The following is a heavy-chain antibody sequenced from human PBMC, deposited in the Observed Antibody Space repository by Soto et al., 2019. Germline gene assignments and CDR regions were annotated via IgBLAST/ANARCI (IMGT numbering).Heavy chain of an antibody. Sequence: QVQLVESGGGVVQPGRSLRLSCAASGFTFRSYGMHWVRQAPGKGLEWVAVISYDGSNKYYADSLKGRFTISRDNSENTLYLEMNSLTAEGTAVYYCAKDRGSSAAAGLDYWGQGTLVTVSS. CDR1: GFTFRSYG. CDR2: ISYDGSNK. D-gene: IGHD6-13*01. CDR3: AKDRGSSAAAGLDY. J-gene: IGHJ4*02. V-gene: IGHV3-30*18.